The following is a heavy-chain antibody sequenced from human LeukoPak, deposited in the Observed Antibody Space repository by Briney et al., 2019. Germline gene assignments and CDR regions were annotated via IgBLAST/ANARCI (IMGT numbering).Heavy chain of an antibody. V-gene: IGHV3-21*01. CDR2: ISSSGRYI. Sequence: GGSLRLSCAVSGFTFSSFGMNWVRQAPGKGLEWVSYISSSGRYIYYADSLKGRFTISRDSAKQSLYLQMDSLRAEDTAVYYCARDVYGDYAFDHWGQGTLVTVSS. J-gene: IGHJ4*02. CDR1: GFTFSSFG. D-gene: IGHD4-17*01. CDR3: ARDVYGDYAFDH.